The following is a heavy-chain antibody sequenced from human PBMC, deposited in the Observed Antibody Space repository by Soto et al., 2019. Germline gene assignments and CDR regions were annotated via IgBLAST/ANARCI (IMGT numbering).Heavy chain of an antibody. Sequence: QVQLVESGGGVVQPGRSLRLSCAASGFTFSSYAMHWVRQAPGNGLEWVAVISYDGSNKYYADSVKGRFTISRDNSKNTLHLQLNSLRAEDTAVYYCARDKRDLRFLEWSYYFDYWGQGTLVTVSS. CDR3: ARDKRDLRFLEWSYYFDY. CDR1: GFTFSSYA. D-gene: IGHD3-3*01. CDR2: ISYDGSNK. J-gene: IGHJ4*02. V-gene: IGHV3-30-3*01.